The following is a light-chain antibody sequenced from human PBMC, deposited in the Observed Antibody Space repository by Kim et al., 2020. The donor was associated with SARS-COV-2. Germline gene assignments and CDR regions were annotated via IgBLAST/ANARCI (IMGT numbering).Light chain of an antibody. CDR1: SLRSYY. Sequence: SSELTQDPAVSVALGQTVRITCQGDSLRSYYATWYQHKPGQAPILVIYGKNNRPSGIPDRFSGSSSGNTASLIITGTQAGDEADYYCNSRDSNDNVVFGGGTQLTVL. V-gene: IGLV3-19*01. J-gene: IGLJ2*01. CDR3: NSRDSNDNVV. CDR2: GKN.